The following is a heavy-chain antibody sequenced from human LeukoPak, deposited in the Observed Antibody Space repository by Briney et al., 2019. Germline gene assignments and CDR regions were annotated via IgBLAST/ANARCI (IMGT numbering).Heavy chain of an antibody. J-gene: IGHJ2*01. V-gene: IGHV1-69*13. CDR2: IIPIFGTA. D-gene: IGHD4-11*01. Sequence: SVKVSCKASGGTFSSYAISWVRHAPGQGLEWMGGIIPIFGTANYAQKFQGRVTITADESTSTAYMELSSLRSEDTAVYYCARGPDYYWYFDLWGRGTLVTVSS. CDR1: GGTFSSYA. CDR3: ARGPDYYWYFDL.